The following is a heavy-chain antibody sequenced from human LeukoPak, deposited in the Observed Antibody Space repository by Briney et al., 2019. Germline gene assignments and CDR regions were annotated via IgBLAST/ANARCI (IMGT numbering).Heavy chain of an antibody. Sequence: PGGSPRLSCAVSGFSFSDFYMSWIRQAPGMGLEWISYIGTRSNPIYYADSVKGRFTISRDDAKNSLYLQMNSLRDEDTAVYFCAREARGSGRDFDYWGQGILVTVSS. D-gene: IGHD1-26*01. CDR3: AREARGSGRDFDY. CDR2: IGTRSNPI. V-gene: IGHV3-11*01. J-gene: IGHJ4*02. CDR1: GFSFSDFY.